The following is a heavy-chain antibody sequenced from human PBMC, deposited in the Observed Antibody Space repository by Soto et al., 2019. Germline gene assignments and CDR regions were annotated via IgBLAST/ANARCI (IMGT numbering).Heavy chain of an antibody. CDR3: ARVRHYGSGSYYNKFYYYYGMDV. V-gene: IGHV4-34*01. CDR2: INHSGST. D-gene: IGHD3-10*01. J-gene: IGHJ6*02. CDR1: GGSFSGYY. Sequence: SETLSLTCAVYGGSFSGYYWSWIRQPPGKGLEWIGEINHSGSTNYNPSLKSRVTISVDTSKNQFSLRLSSVTAADTAVYYCARVRHYGSGSYYNKFYYYYGMDVWGQGTTVTVSS.